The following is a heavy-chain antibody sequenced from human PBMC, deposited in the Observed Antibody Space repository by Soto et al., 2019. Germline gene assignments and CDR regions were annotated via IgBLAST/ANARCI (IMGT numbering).Heavy chain of an antibody. CDR2: IYSSGST. Sequence: SETLSLTCTVTGGAISGYYWTWIRQSDGEGLEWIGRIYSSGSTNYNPSLKSRVTIALDTSMNYFSLRLSSVTAADTAVYYCARGQRFSDWFDPWGQGTLVTVSS. CDR3: ARGQRFSDWFDP. J-gene: IGHJ5*02. V-gene: IGHV4-4*07. D-gene: IGHD3-3*01. CDR1: GGAISGYY.